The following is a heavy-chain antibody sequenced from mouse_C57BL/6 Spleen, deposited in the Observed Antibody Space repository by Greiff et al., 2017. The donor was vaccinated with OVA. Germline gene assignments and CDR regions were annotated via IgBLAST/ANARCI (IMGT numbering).Heavy chain of an antibody. Sequence: QVHVKQSGPELVKPGASVKISCKASGYAFSSSWMNGGKQRPGKGLEWIGRIYPGDGDTNYNGKFKGKATLTADKSSSTAYMQLSSLTSEDSAVYFCARTPFYYGSSNWYFDVWGTGTTVTVSS. J-gene: IGHJ1*03. D-gene: IGHD1-1*01. CDR1: GYAFSSSW. CDR2: IYPGDGDT. CDR3: ARTPFYYGSSNWYFDV. V-gene: IGHV1-82*01.